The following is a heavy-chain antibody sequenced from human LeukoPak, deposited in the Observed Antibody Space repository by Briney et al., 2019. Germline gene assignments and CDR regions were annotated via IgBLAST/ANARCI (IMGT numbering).Heavy chain of an antibody. J-gene: IGHJ5*02. D-gene: IGHD5-12*01. CDR1: GGSISSGGYY. Sequence: PSETPSLTCTVSGGSISSGGYYWSWIRQHPGKGLEWIGYIYYSGSTYYNPSLKSRVTISVDTSKNQFSLKLSSVTAADTAVYYCARDLVAGSRGGFDPWGQGTLVTVSS. CDR2: IYYSGST. CDR3: ARDLVAGSRGGFDP. V-gene: IGHV4-31*03.